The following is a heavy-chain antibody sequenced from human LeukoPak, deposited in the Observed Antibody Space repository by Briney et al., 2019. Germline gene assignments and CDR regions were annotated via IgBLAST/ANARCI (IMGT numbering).Heavy chain of an antibody. CDR2: ISSSGSTI. Sequence: GGSLRLSCAASGFTFSSYEMNWVRQAPGKGLEWVSYISSSGSTIYYADSVKGRFTISRDNARNSLYLQMNSLTVEDTAVYYCARDMGWQQFDQWGQGTLVTVSS. J-gene: IGHJ4*02. CDR3: ARDMGWQQFDQ. D-gene: IGHD5-24*01. CDR1: GFTFSSYE. V-gene: IGHV3-48*03.